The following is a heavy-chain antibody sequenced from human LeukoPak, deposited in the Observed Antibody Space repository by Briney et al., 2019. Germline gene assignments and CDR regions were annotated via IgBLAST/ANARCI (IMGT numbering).Heavy chain of an antibody. CDR3: TRDGDFWSGYYTPYCDY. CDR1: GFTFSSYA. CDR2: IRSKAYGGTT. Sequence: GGSLRLSCAASGFTFSSYAMSWVRQAPGKGLEGVGFIRSKAYGGTTEYAASVKGRFTISRDDSKSIAYLQMNSLKTEDTAVYYCTRDGDFWSGYYTPYCDYWGQGTLVTVSS. V-gene: IGHV3-49*04. D-gene: IGHD3-3*01. J-gene: IGHJ4*02.